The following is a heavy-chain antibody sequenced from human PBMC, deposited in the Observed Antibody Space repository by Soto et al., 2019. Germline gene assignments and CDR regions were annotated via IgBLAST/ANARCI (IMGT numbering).Heavy chain of an antibody. CDR3: ASGIPVTGTASFDY. CDR2: IIPMLDTP. D-gene: IGHD6-19*01. CDR1: GNTFSDYV. J-gene: IGHJ4*02. V-gene: IGHV1-69*13. Sequence: ASVKVSCKSPGNTFSDYVISWVRQAPGQGLEWMGDIIPMLDTPKYAQKFQGRVTITADESTSTAYMEVSSLRSEDTAVYYCASGIPVTGTASFDYWGRGTLVTVSS.